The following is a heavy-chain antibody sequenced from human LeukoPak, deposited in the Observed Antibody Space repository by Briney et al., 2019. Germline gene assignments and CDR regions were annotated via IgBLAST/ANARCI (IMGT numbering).Heavy chain of an antibody. CDR3: ARDRTSTPWLFDY. CDR1: GGTFSSYA. Sequence: SVKVSCKASGGTFSSYAISWVRQAPGQGREWMGRIIPIFGIANYAQKYQGRVTITADKSTSTAYMELSSLRSEDTAVYYCARDRTSTPWLFDYWGQGTLVTVSS. CDR2: IIPIFGIA. V-gene: IGHV1-69*04. D-gene: IGHD2/OR15-2a*01. J-gene: IGHJ4*02.